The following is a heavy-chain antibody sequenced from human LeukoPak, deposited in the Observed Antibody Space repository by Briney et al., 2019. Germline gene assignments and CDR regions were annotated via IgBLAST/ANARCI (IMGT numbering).Heavy chain of an antibody. J-gene: IGHJ4*02. Sequence: SETLSLTCNISGASLKTFYWTWIRQPAGKGLEWIGRISTTGSPNYSAYLKSRLSISMDTSRSQFSLKLSSVTAADTAVYYCAREAGISRPLDYWGQGTLVTVSS. CDR3: AREAGISRPLDY. V-gene: IGHV4-4*07. CDR2: ISTTGSP. CDR1: GASLKTFY.